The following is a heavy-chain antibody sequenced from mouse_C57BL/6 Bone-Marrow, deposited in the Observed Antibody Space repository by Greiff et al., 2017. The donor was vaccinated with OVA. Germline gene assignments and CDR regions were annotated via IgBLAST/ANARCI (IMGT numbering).Heavy chain of an antibody. CDR3: ARGGVYIEDYDGYWYFDV. J-gene: IGHJ1*03. CDR1: GFSLTSYA. CDR2: IWTGGGT. V-gene: IGHV2-9-1*01. Sequence: VQLQESGPGLVAPSQSLSITCTVSGFSLTSYAISWVRQPPGKGLEWLGVIWTGGGTNYNSALKSRLSISKDNSKSQVFLKMNSLQTDDTARYYCARGGVYIEDYDGYWYFDVWGTGTTVTVSS. D-gene: IGHD2-4*01.